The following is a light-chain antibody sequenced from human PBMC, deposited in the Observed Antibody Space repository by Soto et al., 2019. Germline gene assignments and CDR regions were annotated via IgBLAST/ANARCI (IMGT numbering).Light chain of an antibody. Sequence: ELVMTQSPATLSVSPGERATLSCRASQSVSSKLAWHQQKPGQAPRLLIYGASTRATGTPARFSGSGSGTEFTLTISSLQSEDFAVYYCQQYNNWLRTFGQGTKVEIK. CDR3: QQYNNWLRT. CDR2: GAS. V-gene: IGKV3-15*01. CDR1: QSVSSK. J-gene: IGKJ1*01.